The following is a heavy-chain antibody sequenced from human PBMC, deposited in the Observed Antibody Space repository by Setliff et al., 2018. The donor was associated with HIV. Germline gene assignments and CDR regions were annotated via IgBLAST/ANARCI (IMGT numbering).Heavy chain of an antibody. J-gene: IGHJ2*01. CDR2: ISSSDNTI. Sequence: PGGSLRLSCAASGFTFSSYEMNWVRQAPGKGLEWVSYISSSDNTIHYADSVKGRFTISRDNSKNTLYLQMNSLRAEDTAVYYCAKLPSALYGDYFWYFDLWGRGTLVTVSS. CDR1: GFTFSSYE. D-gene: IGHD4-17*01. CDR3: AKLPSALYGDYFWYFDL. V-gene: IGHV3-48*03.